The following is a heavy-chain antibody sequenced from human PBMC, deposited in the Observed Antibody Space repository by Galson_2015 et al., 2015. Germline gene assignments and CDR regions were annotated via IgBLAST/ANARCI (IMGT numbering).Heavy chain of an antibody. V-gene: IGHV1-69*13. Sequence: SVKVSCKASGGTFSSYAISWVRQAPGQGLEWMGGIIPIFGTANYAQKFQGRVTITADESTSTAYMELSSLRSEDTAVYYCARSGTPGSYPAYYFDYWGQGTLVTVSS. D-gene: IGHD3-10*01. CDR3: ARSGTPGSYPAYYFDY. J-gene: IGHJ4*02. CDR2: IIPIFGTA. CDR1: GGTFSSYA.